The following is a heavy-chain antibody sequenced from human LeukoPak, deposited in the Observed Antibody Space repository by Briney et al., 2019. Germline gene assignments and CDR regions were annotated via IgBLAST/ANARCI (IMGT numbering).Heavy chain of an antibody. V-gene: IGHV4-59*01. CDR2: IYYSGST. CDR3: ARDMPHIAAGAFDI. J-gene: IGHJ3*02. D-gene: IGHD2-2*01. Sequence: SETLSLTCTVSGGSISSYYWSWIRQPPGKGLEWIGYIYYSGSTNYNPSLKSRVTISVDTSKNQFSLKLSSVTAADTAVYYCARDMPHIAAGAFDIWGQGTMVTVSS. CDR1: GGSISSYY.